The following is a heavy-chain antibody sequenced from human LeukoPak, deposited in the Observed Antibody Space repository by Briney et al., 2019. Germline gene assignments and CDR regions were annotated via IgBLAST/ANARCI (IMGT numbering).Heavy chain of an antibody. J-gene: IGHJ3*02. D-gene: IGHD3-3*01. CDR1: GFTFGTYG. V-gene: IGHV3-48*01. CDR2: ISSSSSAI. CDR3: ARELTIFGTVIQRYDAFDI. Sequence: GGSLRLSCAATGFTFGTYGMSWVRQAPGKGLEWIAFISSSSSAIYYAGFVKGRFTISRDNSKNTLYLQMSSLRGEDTAAYYCARELTIFGTVIQRYDAFDIWGQGTMVTVSS.